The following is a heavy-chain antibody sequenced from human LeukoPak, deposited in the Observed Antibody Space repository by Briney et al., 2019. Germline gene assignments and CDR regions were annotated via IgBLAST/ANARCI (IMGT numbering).Heavy chain of an antibody. J-gene: IGHJ4*02. CDR3: AREGGSYYSSAFVY. Sequence: ASVKVSCKASGYTFTSYDINWVRQATGQGLEWMGWINPNSGGTNYAQKFQGRVTMTRDTSISTAYMELSRLRSDDTAVYYCAREGGSYYSSAFVYWGQGTLVTVSS. CDR2: INPNSGGT. CDR1: GYTFTSYD. D-gene: IGHD1-26*01. V-gene: IGHV1-2*02.